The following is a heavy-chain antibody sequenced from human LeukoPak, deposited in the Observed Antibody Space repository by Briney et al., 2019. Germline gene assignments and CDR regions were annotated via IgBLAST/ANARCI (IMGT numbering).Heavy chain of an antibody. Sequence: GGSLRLSCAASGFTFSSYAMHWVRQAPGKGLEWVAVISYDGSNKYYADSVKGRFTISRDNSKNTLYLQMNSLRAEDTAVYYCARGSLGPSDYWGQGTLVTVSS. D-gene: IGHD7-27*01. J-gene: IGHJ4*02. V-gene: IGHV3-30*14. CDR3: ARGSLGPSDY. CDR2: ISYDGSNK. CDR1: GFTFSSYA.